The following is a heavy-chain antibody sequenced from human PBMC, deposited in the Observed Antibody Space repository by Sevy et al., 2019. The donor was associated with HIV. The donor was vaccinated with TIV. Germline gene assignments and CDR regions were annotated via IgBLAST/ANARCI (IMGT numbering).Heavy chain of an antibody. J-gene: IGHJ6*02. Sequence: GESLKISCKGSGYSFTNYWIGWVRQMPGKGLEWMGMIYPGDSYTRYSPSFQGQVTISANKSISTAYLQWSSLKASDTAMYYCARRGYYDSSGYYTYGMDVWGQGTTVTVSS. CDR2: IYPGDSYT. CDR1: GYSFTNYW. CDR3: ARRGYYDSSGYYTYGMDV. V-gene: IGHV5-51*01. D-gene: IGHD3-22*01.